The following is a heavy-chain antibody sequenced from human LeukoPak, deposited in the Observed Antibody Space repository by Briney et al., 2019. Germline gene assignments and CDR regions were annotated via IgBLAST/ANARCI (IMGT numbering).Heavy chain of an antibody. D-gene: IGHD2-2*01. CDR1: GFAFDEHG. J-gene: IGHJ4*02. CDR2: INWSGGST. CDR3: ARAPITSPFYFDY. V-gene: IGHV3-20*04. Sequence: PGGSLRLSCTASGFAFDEHGMSWVRQVPGKGLEWVSGINWSGGSTGYADPLRGRFTISRDNAKNSLYLQMDSLRAEDTALYYCARAPITSPFYFDYWGQGTLITVSS.